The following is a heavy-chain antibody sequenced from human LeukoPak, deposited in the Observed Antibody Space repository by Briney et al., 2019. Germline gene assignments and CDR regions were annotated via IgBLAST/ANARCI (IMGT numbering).Heavy chain of an antibody. CDR1: GFIVSGDF. D-gene: IGHD2-2*01. J-gene: IGHJ6*02. Sequence: PGGSLRLSCAASGFIVSGDFMSWVRQAPGKGLEWVSVIYSGGSTYYADSVKGRFTISRDNSKNTLYLQMNSLRAEDTAVYYCARDHRYCSSTSCYFNAYYGMDVWGQGTTVTVSS. CDR3: ARDHRYCSSTSCYFNAYYGMDV. V-gene: IGHV3-53*01. CDR2: IYSGGST.